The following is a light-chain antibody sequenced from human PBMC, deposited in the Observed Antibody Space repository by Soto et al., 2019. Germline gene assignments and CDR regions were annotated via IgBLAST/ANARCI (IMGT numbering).Light chain of an antibody. Sequence: EIVLTQSPGTLSLSPGERATLSCRASQSVNSNYLAWYRRKPGQAPSLLIYGASTRATGIPGRFSGSGSGTDFTHTITRLEQEDFAAYYCQHSGSSPPTFGQGTKVEIK. V-gene: IGKV3-20*01. CDR1: QSVNSNY. CDR3: QHSGSSPPT. J-gene: IGKJ1*01. CDR2: GAS.